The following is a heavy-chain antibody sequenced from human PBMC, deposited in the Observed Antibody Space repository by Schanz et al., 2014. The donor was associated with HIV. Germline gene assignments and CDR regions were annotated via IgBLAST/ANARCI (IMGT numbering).Heavy chain of an antibody. V-gene: IGHV3-7*01. CDR3: ASVRVGG. Sequence: EVQLVESGGGLVQPGGSLRLSCAASGFTFSRYWMSWVRQAPGKGLEWVANIKQDGSEKHYVASVKGRFTISRDNAKNSLYLQMSSLRADDTAVYYCASVRVGGWGQGTLVTVSS. D-gene: IGHD3-10*01. CDR2: IKQDGSEK. J-gene: IGHJ4*02. CDR1: GFTFSRYW.